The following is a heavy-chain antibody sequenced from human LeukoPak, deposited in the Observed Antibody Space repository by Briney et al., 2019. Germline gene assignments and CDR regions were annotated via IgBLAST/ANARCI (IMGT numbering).Heavy chain of an antibody. CDR2: IYPGDSDT. J-gene: IGHJ4*02. V-gene: IGHV5-51*01. D-gene: IGHD3-22*01. Sequence: GASLKISCKGSGYSFTSYWIGWVRQMPGKGLEWMGIIYPGDSDTRYSPSFQGQVTISADKSISTAYLQWSSLKASDTAMYYCARSKQGRITMIVPPQSGFDYWGQGTLVTVSS. CDR1: GYSFTSYW. CDR3: ARSKQGRITMIVPPQSGFDY.